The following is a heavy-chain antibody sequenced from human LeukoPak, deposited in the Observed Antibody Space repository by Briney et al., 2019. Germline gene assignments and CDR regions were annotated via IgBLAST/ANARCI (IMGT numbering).Heavy chain of an antibody. J-gene: IGHJ4*02. CDR2: IYPGDSDT. CDR3: ARLSEGHYDSSGYDY. CDR1: GSLFTSYW. D-gene: IGHD3-22*01. Sequence: GASLKISCKGSGSLFTSYWIGWVRQLPGKGLEWMGIIYPGDSDTRYSPSFQGQVTISADKSISTAYLQWSSLKASDTAMYYCARLSEGHYDSSGYDYWGQGTLVTVSS. V-gene: IGHV5-51*01.